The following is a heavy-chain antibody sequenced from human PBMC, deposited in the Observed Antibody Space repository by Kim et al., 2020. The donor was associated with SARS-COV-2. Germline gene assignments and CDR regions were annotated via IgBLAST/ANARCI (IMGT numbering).Heavy chain of an antibody. CDR1: GFTFSSYA. CDR2: ISGSGGST. J-gene: IGHJ4*02. Sequence: GGSLRLSCAASGFTFSSYAMSWVRQAPGKGLEWVSAISGSGGSTYYADSVKGRFTISRDNSKNTLYLQMNSLRAEDTAVYYCAKDVPSQYCGGDCYESYYCDYWGQGTLVTVSS. D-gene: IGHD2-21*02. V-gene: IGHV3-23*01. CDR3: AKDVPSQYCGGDCYESYYCDY.